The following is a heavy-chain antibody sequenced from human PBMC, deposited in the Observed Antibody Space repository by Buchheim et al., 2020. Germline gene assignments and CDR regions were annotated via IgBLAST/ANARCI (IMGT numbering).Heavy chain of an antibody. CDR3: ARGPYYGSGSYYRNNWFDP. CDR1: GGSFSGYY. J-gene: IGHJ5*02. Sequence: QVQLQQWGAGLLKPSETLSLTCAVYGGSFSGYYWSWIRQPPGKGLEWIGEINHSGSTNSTPSLKSRVTISVNTSKNQSSLKLSSVTAADTAVYYCARGPYYGSGSYYRNNWFDPWGQGTL. CDR2: INHSGST. V-gene: IGHV4-34*01. D-gene: IGHD3-10*01.